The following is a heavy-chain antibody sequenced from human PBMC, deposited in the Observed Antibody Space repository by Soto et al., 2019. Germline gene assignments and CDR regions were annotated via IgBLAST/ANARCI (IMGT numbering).Heavy chain of an antibody. CDR3: AKQASNSGCYSRAVEY. D-gene: IGHD2-2*01. Sequence: EVQLLESGGGLVQPGGSLRLSCAASGFDFGSYAMSWVRQAPQKGMEWVSTISGGSGGTYYADSVKGRFTISRDKSKKTVYLQMNSLRPGDTAVYYCAKQASNSGCYSRAVEYWGQGTLVRVSS. J-gene: IGHJ4*02. CDR1: GFDFGSYA. CDR2: ISGGSGGT. V-gene: IGHV3-23*01.